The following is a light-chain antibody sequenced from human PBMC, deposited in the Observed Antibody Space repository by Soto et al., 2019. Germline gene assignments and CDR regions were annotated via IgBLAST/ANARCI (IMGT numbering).Light chain of an antibody. Sequence: SYELTQPPSVAVAPGKTARITCGGNNIGRKSVHWYQQKPGQAPVLVIYYDSDRPSGIPERFSGSNSGNTATLTISRVEAGDEADYYCQVWDYYSVIFGGGTKLTVL. CDR3: QVWDYYSVI. V-gene: IGLV3-21*04. CDR2: YDS. CDR1: NIGRKS. J-gene: IGLJ2*01.